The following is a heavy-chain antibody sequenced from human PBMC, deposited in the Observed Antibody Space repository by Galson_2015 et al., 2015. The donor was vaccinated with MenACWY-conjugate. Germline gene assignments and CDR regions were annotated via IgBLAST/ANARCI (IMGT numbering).Heavy chain of an antibody. J-gene: IGHJ6*02. D-gene: IGHD1-26*01. V-gene: IGHV3-33*01. Sequence: SCAASGFTFSTYAMHWVRQAPGKGLEWVAVIWYDGSQTYYADSVKGRFTISADNSITTAYLQWNSLQASDTAMYYCARHPPGGRGMDVWGQGTTVTVSS. CDR1: GFTFSTYA. CDR3: ARHPPGGRGMDV. CDR2: IWYDGSQT.